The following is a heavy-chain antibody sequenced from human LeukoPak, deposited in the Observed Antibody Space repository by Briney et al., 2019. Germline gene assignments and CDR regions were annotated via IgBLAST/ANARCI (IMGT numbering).Heavy chain of an antibody. J-gene: IGHJ4*02. CDR1: GFTFSSYA. CDR2: ISDGGLST. CDR3: AKGPRAGTSYFFDH. V-gene: IGHV3-23*01. D-gene: IGHD1-1*01. Sequence: GGSLRLSCAASGFTFSSYAMTWVRQAPGKGLEWISSISDGGLSTYYADSVKGRFTISRDNPKNTLSLQMNSLRDEDSAVYYCAKGPRAGTSYFFDHWAREPWSPSP.